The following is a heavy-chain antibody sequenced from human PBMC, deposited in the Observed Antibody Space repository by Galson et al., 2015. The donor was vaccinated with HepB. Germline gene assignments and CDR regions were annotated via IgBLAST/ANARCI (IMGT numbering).Heavy chain of an antibody. CDR1: GYTFTAYH. J-gene: IGHJ2*01. CDR2: INPNSGGT. Sequence: SVKVSCKASGYTFTAYHIHWVRQAPGQGLEWMGWINPNSGGTNYAQKFQGRVTMTRDTSISTAYMELSSLRSDDTAVYYCARVRHSNAYLLGDWCFDLWGRGTLVTVSS. D-gene: IGHD2-21*01. V-gene: IGHV1-2*02. CDR3: ARVRHSNAYLLGDWCFDL.